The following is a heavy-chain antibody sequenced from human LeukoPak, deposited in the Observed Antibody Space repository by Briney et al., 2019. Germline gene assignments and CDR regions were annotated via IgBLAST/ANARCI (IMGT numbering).Heavy chain of an antibody. CDR1: GFTFSSYS. V-gene: IGHV3-21*01. Sequence: GGSLRLSCAASGFTFSSYSMNWVRQAPGKGLEWVSSISSSSSYIYYADSVKGRFTISRDNAKNSLYLQMNSLRAEDTAVYYCARVSDYGDYEGWNYYYYMDVWGKGTTVTVSS. CDR3: ARVSDYGDYEGWNYYYYMDV. D-gene: IGHD4-17*01. CDR2: ISSSSSYI. J-gene: IGHJ6*03.